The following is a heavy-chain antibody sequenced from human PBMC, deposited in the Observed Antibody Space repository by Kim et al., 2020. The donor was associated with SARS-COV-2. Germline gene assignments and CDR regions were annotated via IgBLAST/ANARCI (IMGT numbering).Heavy chain of an antibody. Sequence: SVKVSCQASGGTLNNYGVTWVRQAPRQGLEWMGGIIPAFGTAEYAQRFQVRVTITADGSTSTVYMQLSSLRAEDTAVYYCARGGYCSLTGCNRGAFDIWGQGTMVTVSS. V-gene: IGHV1-69*13. CDR2: IIPAFGTA. CDR3: ARGGYCSLTGCNRGAFDI. J-gene: IGHJ3*02. D-gene: IGHD2-15*01. CDR1: GGTLNNYG.